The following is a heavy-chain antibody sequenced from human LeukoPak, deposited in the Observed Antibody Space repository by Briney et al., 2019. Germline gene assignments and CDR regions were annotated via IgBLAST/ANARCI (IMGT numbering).Heavy chain of an antibody. D-gene: IGHD3-3*01. Sequence: GGSLRLSCAASGFTFSSYSMNWVRQAPGKGLEWVSYISSSSTIYYADSVKGRFTISRDNAKNSLYLQMNSLRAEDTAVYYCARDGRTIFGVVNYWGQGTLVTVSS. CDR3: ARDGRTIFGVVNY. CDR1: GFTFSSYS. CDR2: ISSSSTI. V-gene: IGHV3-48*01. J-gene: IGHJ4*02.